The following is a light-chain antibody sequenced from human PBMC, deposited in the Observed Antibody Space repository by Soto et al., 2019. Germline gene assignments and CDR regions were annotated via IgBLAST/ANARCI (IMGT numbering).Light chain of an antibody. CDR3: TSYAGSLPVV. CDR1: SSDVGGYNY. Sequence: QSVLTQPRSASGSPGQSVTISCTGTSSDVGGYNYVSWYQHHPGKAPRLMVYEVSKRPSGAPDRFSGSKSGNTASLTVSGLQTEDEADYYCTSYAGSLPVVFGGGTKVTVL. CDR2: EVS. V-gene: IGLV2-8*01. J-gene: IGLJ2*01.